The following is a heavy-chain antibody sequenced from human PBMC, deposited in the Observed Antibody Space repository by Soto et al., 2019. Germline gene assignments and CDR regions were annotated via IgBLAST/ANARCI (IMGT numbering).Heavy chain of an antibody. CDR1: GYTFTSYA. J-gene: IGHJ6*02. CDR2: INAGNGNT. V-gene: IGHV1-3*01. CDR3: ARDKGRLXLLGRVAISFYYYGMDV. Sequence: ASVKVSCKASGYTFTSYAMHWVRQAPGQRLEWMGWINAGNGNTKYSQKFQGRVTITRDTSASTAYMELSSLRSEDTAVYYCARDKGRLXLLGRVAISFYYYGMDVWGQGTTVTVSS. D-gene: IGHD1-7*01.